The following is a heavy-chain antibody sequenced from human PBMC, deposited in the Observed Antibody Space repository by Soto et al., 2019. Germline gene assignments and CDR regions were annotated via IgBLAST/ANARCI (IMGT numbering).Heavy chain of an antibody. D-gene: IGHD5-12*01. CDR1: GPTFIAYY. V-gene: IGHV1-2*02. CDR3: ARVSVDVPE. CDR2: IDRKSGGT. J-gene: IGHJ4*02. Sequence: QLVQSGAEVKKPGASVRVSCKTSGPTFIAYYIHWVRQAPGQGLEWMGWIDRKSGGTTYEQKFLGMVTMTRDTSINTAYMDLNRLTSDDTAVYYCARVSVDVPEWGQGTLITVSS.